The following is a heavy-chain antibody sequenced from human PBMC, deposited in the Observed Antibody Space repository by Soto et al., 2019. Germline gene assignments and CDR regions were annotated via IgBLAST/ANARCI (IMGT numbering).Heavy chain of an antibody. Sequence: SLRLSCAASGFTFDDYAMHWVRQAPGKGLEWVSGISWNSGSIGYADSVKGRFTISRDNAKNSLYLQMNSLRGEDTAVYYCARDGGNYGWLDPWGQGTLVTVSS. CDR2: ISWNSGSI. CDR3: ARDGGNYGWLDP. V-gene: IGHV3-9*01. D-gene: IGHD1-7*01. CDR1: GFTFDDYA. J-gene: IGHJ5*02.